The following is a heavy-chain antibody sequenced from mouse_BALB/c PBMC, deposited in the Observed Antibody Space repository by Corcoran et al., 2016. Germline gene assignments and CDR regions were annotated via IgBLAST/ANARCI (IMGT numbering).Heavy chain of an antibody. Sequence: QIQLVQSGPELKKPVETVKISCKASGYTFTNYGMNWVKQAPGKGLKWMGWINTYTGEPTYADDFKGRFAFSLETSASTAYLQINNLKNEDTATYFCARRASIRLRRYYAMDYWGQGTSVTVSS. CDR3: ARRASIRLRRYYAMDY. J-gene: IGHJ4*01. CDR2: INTYTGEP. D-gene: IGHD2-4*01. V-gene: IGHV9-3-1*01. CDR1: GYTFTNYG.